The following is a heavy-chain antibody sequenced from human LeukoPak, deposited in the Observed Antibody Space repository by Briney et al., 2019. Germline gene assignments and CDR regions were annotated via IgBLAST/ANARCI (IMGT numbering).Heavy chain of an antibody. CDR1: GFTFSSFP. V-gene: IGHV3-23*01. CDR3: ARDNGNKYYFDY. J-gene: IGHJ4*02. D-gene: IGHD2-8*01. Sequence: GGSLRLSCAASGFTFSSFPMSWVRQAPGKGLDWVSTISTSGNTPYYADSVKGRFTVSRDNSKNTLYLQMNSLRAEDTAVYYCARDNGNKYYFDYWGQGTLVTVSS. CDR2: ISTSGNTP.